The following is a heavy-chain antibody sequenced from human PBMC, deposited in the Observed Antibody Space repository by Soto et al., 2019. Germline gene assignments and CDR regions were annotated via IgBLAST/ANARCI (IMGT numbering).Heavy chain of an antibody. V-gene: IGHV3-23*01. CDR1: ILTPCSDP. Sequence: PGWSLRISCAAAILTPCSDPMSWVRQAPGKGLEWISAVSGSGGSTYYADSVKGRFTISRDNSKDTLYLQMNNLRSYHTAVYYCAKPPDYNWNDYCGHGT. D-gene: IGHD1-20*01. J-gene: IGHJ4*01. CDR2: VSGSGGST. CDR3: AKPPDYNWNDY.